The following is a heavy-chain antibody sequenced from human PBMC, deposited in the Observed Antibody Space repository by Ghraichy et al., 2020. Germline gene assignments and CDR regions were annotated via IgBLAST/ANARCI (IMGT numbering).Heavy chain of an antibody. D-gene: IGHD3-10*01. CDR1: GFTFSDYY. CDR3: ARDDGSGSFDAFDI. V-gene: IGHV3-11*05. J-gene: IGHJ3*02. CDR2: ISSSSYT. Sequence: GGSQRLSCAASGFTFSDYYMSWIRQAPGKGLEWVSYISSSSYTNYADSVKGRFTISRDNAKNSLYLQMNSLRAEDTAVYYCARDDGSGSFDAFDIWGQGTMVTVSS.